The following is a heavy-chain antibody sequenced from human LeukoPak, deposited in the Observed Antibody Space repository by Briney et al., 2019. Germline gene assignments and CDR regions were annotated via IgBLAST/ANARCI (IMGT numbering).Heavy chain of an antibody. J-gene: IGHJ6*03. CDR3: AKAGRDAYTAPENYYYYMDV. CDR1: GFTFSSYA. CDR2: ISYDGSNK. D-gene: IGHD5-24*01. V-gene: IGHV3-30*04. Sequence: GGSLRLSCAASGFTFSSYAMHWVRQAPGKGLEWVAVISYDGSNKYYADSVKGRFTISRDNSQNTLYLQMNSLRAEDTAVYYCAKAGRDAYTAPENYYYYMDVWGKGTTVTVSS.